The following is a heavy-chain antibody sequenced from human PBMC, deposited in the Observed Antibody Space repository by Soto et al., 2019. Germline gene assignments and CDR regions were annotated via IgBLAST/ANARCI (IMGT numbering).Heavy chain of an antibody. CDR1: GGSISSYY. CDR2: IYYSGST. CDR3: ARYHDFWSGYYHDY. V-gene: IGHV4-59*01. D-gene: IGHD3-3*01. J-gene: IGHJ4*02. Sequence: SGTLSLTCTVSGGSISSYYWSWIRQPPGKGLEWIGYIYYSGSTNYNPSLKSRVTISVDTSKNQFSLKLSSVTAADTAVYYCARYHDFWSGYYHDYWGQGTLVTVSS.